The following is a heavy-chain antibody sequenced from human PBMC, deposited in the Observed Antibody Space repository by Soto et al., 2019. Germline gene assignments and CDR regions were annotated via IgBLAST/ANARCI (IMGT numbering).Heavy chain of an antibody. CDR3: ARDSDWTSDY. D-gene: IGHD6-19*01. CDR2: IKHDGSEK. V-gene: IGHV3-7*01. J-gene: IGHJ4*02. CDR1: GFTFSSHW. Sequence: PGGSLRLSCAASGFTFSSHWMTWVRQPPGKGLEWVAHIKHDGSEKYYAASVKGRLTISRDNTKNSLYLQMNSLRDEDTAVYYCARDSDWTSDYWGLGTLVTVSS.